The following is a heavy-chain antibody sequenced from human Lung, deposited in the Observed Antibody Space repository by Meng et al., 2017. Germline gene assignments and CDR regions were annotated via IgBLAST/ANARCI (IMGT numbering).Heavy chain of an antibody. CDR2: INHSGST. CDR1: GGSFSDYY. J-gene: IGHJ4*02. D-gene: IGHD4-11*01. Sequence: QGHRQQWGAGLLKPSETLSLTCVVSGGSFSDYYWSWIRQPPGKGLEWIGEINHSGSTNYNPSLERRATISVDTSQNNLSLKLSSVTAADSAVYYCARGPTTMAHDFDYWGQGTLVTVSS. CDR3: ARGPTTMAHDFDY. V-gene: IGHV4-34*01.